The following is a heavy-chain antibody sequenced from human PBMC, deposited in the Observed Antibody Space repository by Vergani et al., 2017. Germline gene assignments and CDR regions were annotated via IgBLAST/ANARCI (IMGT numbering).Heavy chain of an antibody. V-gene: IGHV2-5*01. J-gene: IGHJ4*02. CDR3: AVRRGIAAAGTGGFDY. D-gene: IGHD6-13*01. CDR1: GFSLSTSGVG. CDR2: IYWNDDK. Sequence: QITLKESGPTLVKPTQTLTLTCTFSGFSLSTSGVGVGWIRQPPGKALEWLALIYWNDDKRYSPSLKSRLTITKDTSNNQVVLTMTNMDPVDTATYYCAVRRGIAAAGTGGFDYWGQGTLVTVSS.